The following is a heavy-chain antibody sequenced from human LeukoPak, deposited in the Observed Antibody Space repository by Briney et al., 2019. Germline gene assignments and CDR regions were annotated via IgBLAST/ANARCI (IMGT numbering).Heavy chain of an antibody. D-gene: IGHD6-19*01. Sequence: SETLSLTCTVSGGSISSYYWSWIRQPPGKGLEWIGYIYYSGSTNYNPSLKSRVTISVDTSKDQFSLKLSSVTAADTAVCYCARDERQWTGFDYWGQGTLVTVSS. V-gene: IGHV4-59*01. CDR3: ARDERQWTGFDY. CDR1: GGSISSYY. J-gene: IGHJ4*02. CDR2: IYYSGST.